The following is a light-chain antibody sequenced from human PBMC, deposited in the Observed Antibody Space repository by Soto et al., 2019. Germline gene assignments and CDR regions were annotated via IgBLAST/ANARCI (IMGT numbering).Light chain of an antibody. J-gene: IGKJ4*01. CDR2: DAS. CDR3: QHRSNWPLT. CDR1: QSVSSY. Sequence: EIVLTQSPATLSLSPGERATLSCRASQSVSSYLGWYQQKPGQAPRLLIYDASNRATGIPARFSGSGSGTDFTLTISSLEPEDFAFYYCQHRSNWPLTFGGGTKVEIK. V-gene: IGKV3-11*01.